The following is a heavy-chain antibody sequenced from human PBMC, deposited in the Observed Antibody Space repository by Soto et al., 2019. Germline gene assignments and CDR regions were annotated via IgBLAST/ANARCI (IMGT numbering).Heavy chain of an antibody. CDR1: GFTFSSYA. D-gene: IGHD3-22*01. Sequence: GGSLRLSCAASGFTFSSYAMHWVRQAPGKGLEWVAVISYDGSNKYYADSVKGRFTISRDNSKNTLYLQMNSLGAEDTAVYYCARDSYSPDMIVVVITFHFDYWGQGTLVTVSS. J-gene: IGHJ4*02. V-gene: IGHV3-30-3*01. CDR2: ISYDGSNK. CDR3: ARDSYSPDMIVVVITFHFDY.